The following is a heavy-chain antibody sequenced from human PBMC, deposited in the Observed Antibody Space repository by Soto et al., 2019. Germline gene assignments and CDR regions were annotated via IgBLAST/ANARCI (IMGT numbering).Heavy chain of an antibody. J-gene: IGHJ4*02. CDR3: AKVAENFYGEFDY. V-gene: IGHV3-23*01. CDR2: ISGSGGST. CDR1: GFTFSRYA. Sequence: GESLRLSCAASGFTFSRYAMTWVRQAPGKGLELVSTISGSGGSTYYADSVEGRFTISRDSSKNTLYLQMNSLRAEDTAIYYCAKVAENFYGEFDYWGQGALVTVSS. D-gene: IGHD3-10*01.